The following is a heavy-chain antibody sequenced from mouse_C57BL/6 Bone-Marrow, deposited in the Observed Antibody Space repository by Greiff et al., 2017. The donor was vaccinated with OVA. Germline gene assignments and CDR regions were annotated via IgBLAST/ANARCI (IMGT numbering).Heavy chain of an antibody. CDR2: ISDGGSYT. V-gene: IGHV5-4*01. CDR3: ARDWVTTVVAFDY. D-gene: IGHD1-1*01. CDR1: GFTFSSYA. Sequence: EVMLVESGGGLVKPGGSLKLSCAASGFTFSSYAMSWVRQTPEKRLEWVATISDGGSYTYYPDNVKGRFTISRDNAKNNLYLQMSHLKSEDTAMYYCARDWVTTVVAFDYWGQGTTLTVSS. J-gene: IGHJ2*01.